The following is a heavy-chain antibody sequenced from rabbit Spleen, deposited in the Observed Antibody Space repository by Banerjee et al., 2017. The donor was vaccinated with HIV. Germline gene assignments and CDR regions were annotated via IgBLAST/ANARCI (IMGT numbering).Heavy chain of an antibody. Sequence: QLKESGGGLVQPGGSLKLSCKASGFDFSRYYMCWVRQAPGKGLEWIGYIDPLFGTTHYASWVNGRFTISNDNAQNTLYLQMNSLTAADTATYFCARDPYSYDDYGDYPFNLWGPGTLVTVS. CDR2: IDPLFGTT. CDR3: ARDPYSYDDYGDYPFNL. CDR1: GFDFSRYY. V-gene: IGHV1S7*01. D-gene: IGHD2-1*01. J-gene: IGHJ4*01.